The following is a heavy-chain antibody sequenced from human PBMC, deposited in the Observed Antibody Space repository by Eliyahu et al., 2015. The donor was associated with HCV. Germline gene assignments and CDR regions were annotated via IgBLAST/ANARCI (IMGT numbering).Heavy chain of an antibody. D-gene: IGHD3-3*01. CDR2: IYTSGST. CDR1: GGSISSGSYX. Sequence: QVQLQESGPGLVKPSQTLSLXCXVXGGSISSGSYXWXWXRQPAGKGLEWIGRIYTSGSTNYNPSLKSRVTISVDTSKNQFSLKLSSVTAADTAVYYCARESTFTIFGVVNYYYYYGMDVWGQGTTVTVSS. V-gene: IGHV4-61*02. J-gene: IGHJ6*02. CDR3: ARESTFTIFGVVNYYYYYGMDV.